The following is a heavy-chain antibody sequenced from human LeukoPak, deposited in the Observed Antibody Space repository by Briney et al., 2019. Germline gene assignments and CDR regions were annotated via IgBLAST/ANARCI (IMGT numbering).Heavy chain of an antibody. CDR1: GGSISSGGYY. D-gene: IGHD2-15*01. Sequence: SETLSLTCTVSGGSISSGGYYWSWIRQPPGKGLEWIGYIYYSGSTNYNPSLKSRATISVDTSKNQFSLKLSSVTAADTAVYYCATRVRGYCSGGSCSFDYWGQGALVTVSS. J-gene: IGHJ4*02. CDR3: ATRVRGYCSGGSCSFDY. CDR2: IYYSGST. V-gene: IGHV4-61*08.